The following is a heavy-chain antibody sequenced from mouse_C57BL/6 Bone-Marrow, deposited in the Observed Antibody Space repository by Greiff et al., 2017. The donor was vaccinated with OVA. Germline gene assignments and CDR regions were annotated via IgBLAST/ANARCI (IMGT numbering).Heavy chain of an antibody. J-gene: IGHJ4*01. D-gene: IGHD1-1*01. CDR3: VRREYYSYYAMDY. Sequence: EVKLVESGGGLVQPKGSLKLSCAASGFSFNTYAMNWVRQAPGQGLEWVARIRSRSSNSASYYAVSVKDRFTISRDDSESMLYLQMNNLKTEDTAMYDCVRREYYSYYAMDYWGQGTSVTVSS. CDR1: GFSFNTYA. V-gene: IGHV10-1*01. CDR2: IRSRSSNSAS.